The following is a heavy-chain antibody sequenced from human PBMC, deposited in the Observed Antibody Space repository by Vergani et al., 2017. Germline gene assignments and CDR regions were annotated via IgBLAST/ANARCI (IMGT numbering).Heavy chain of an antibody. CDR2: ITGSGGSR. CDR3: AKDQTGLGYSNGLFDD. J-gene: IGHJ4*02. D-gene: IGHD5-18*01. V-gene: IGHV3-23*01. CDR1: GFTFSSFA. Sequence: EVQLLESGGGLVQPGGSLRLSCAASGFTFSSFAMSWVRQAPGKGLEWVSAITGSGGSRDYADSVKGRFTISRDNSKDTLYLQMNSLRAEDTAVYYCAKDQTGLGYSNGLFDDWGQGTLVTVSS.